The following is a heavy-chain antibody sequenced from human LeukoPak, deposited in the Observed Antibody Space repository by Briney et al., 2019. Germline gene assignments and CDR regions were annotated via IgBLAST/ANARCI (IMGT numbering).Heavy chain of an antibody. Sequence: SETLSLTCTVSCGSISSYYWSWIRQPPGKGLEWIGYIYYSGSTNYNPSLKSRVTISVDTSKNQFSLKLSSVTAADAALYYCARDMAEAGRQDVWGKGTTVTVSS. CDR2: IYYSGST. D-gene: IGHD5-24*01. J-gene: IGHJ6*04. CDR3: ARDMAEAGRQDV. CDR1: CGSISSYY. V-gene: IGHV4-59*01.